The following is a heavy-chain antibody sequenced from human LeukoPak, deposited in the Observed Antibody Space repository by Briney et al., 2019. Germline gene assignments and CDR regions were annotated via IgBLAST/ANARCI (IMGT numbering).Heavy chain of an antibody. CDR2: INHSGST. CDR1: GGSFSGFY. J-gene: IGHJ5*02. Sequence: SETLSLTCAVYGGSFSGFYWSWIRQPPGTGLEWIGEINHSGSTNYNPSLKSRVTISVDTSKNQFSLKLSSVTAADTAVYYCAREVSGGYCSGGSCYQNWFDPWGQGTLVTVSS. V-gene: IGHV4-34*01. D-gene: IGHD2-15*01. CDR3: AREVSGGYCSGGSCYQNWFDP.